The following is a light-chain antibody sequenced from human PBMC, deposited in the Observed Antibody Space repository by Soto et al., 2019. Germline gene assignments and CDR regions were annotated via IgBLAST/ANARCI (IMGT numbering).Light chain of an antibody. CDR1: QRISSY. J-gene: IGKJ4*01. Sequence: DLQMTQAPSSLSASVGDRVTITCRASQRISSYLSWYQQKPGKAPKLLINVASTLQSGVPSRFSGRWCGKDLTLVISSVQQEDLATYYGQRSSSTPQTFGGGTKVDNK. V-gene: IGKV1-39*01. CDR3: QRSSSTPQT. CDR2: VAS.